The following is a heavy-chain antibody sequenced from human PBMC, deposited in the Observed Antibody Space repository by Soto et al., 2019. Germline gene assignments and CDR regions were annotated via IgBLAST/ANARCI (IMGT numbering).Heavy chain of an antibody. J-gene: IGHJ6*02. D-gene: IGHD2-2*01. CDR3: PRSKIPAAIYGMEG. Sequence: QVQLVQSGAEVKKPGASVKVSCKASGYTFTSYGISWVRQAPGQGLEWMGWISAYNGNTNYAQKLQGRVTMTTDTAASTAYLELRRLRSDGTAGYYCPRSKIPAAIYGMEGWGQGTTVTVSS. V-gene: IGHV1-18*04. CDR2: ISAYNGNT. CDR1: GYTFTSYG.